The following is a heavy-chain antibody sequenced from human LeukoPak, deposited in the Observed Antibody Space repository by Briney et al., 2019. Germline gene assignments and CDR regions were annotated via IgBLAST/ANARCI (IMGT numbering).Heavy chain of an antibody. Sequence: GGSLRLSCAASGFTFSSYAMHWVRQAPGKGLEWVAVISYDGSNKYYADSVKGRFTISRDNSKNTLYLQMNSLRAEDTAVYYCAREGSDFWSGYPPGYFDYWGQGTLVTVSS. V-gene: IGHV3-30-3*01. D-gene: IGHD3-3*01. CDR1: GFTFSSYA. CDR2: ISYDGSNK. J-gene: IGHJ4*02. CDR3: AREGSDFWSGYPPGYFDY.